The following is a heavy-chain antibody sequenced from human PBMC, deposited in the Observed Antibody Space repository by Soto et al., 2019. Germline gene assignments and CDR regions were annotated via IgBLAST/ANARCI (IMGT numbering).Heavy chain of an antibody. J-gene: IGHJ4*02. CDR2: IKEDGSEK. D-gene: IGHD6-6*01. CDR1: GFTFSSYW. CDR3: ARGIAARPAPCDY. Sequence: VQLVESGGGLVQPGGSLRLSCAASGFTFSSYWMSWVRQAPGKGLEWVANIKEDGSEKYLVDSVKGRFTISRDNAKNSLFLQMNSLRAEDTAVYYCARGIAARPAPCDYWGQGTLVTVSS. V-gene: IGHV3-7*01.